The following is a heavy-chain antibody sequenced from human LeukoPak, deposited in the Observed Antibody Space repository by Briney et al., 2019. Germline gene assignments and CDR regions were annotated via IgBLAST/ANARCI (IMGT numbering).Heavy chain of an antibody. J-gene: IGHJ4*02. D-gene: IGHD2-2*01. CDR2: ISAYNGNT. V-gene: IGHV1-18*01. CDR3: ARGGEESGQVVPAAVDFDY. Sequence: GASVKVSCKASGYTFTSYGISWVRQAPGQGLEWMGWISAYNGNTNYAQNLQGRVTMTTDTSTITAYMELRSLRSDDTAVYYCARGGEESGQVVPAAVDFDYWGQGTLVTVSS. CDR1: GYTFTSYG.